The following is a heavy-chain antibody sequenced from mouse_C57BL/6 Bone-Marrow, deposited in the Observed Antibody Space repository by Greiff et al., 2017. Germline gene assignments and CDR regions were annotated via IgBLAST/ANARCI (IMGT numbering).Heavy chain of an antibody. CDR1: GFTFSDYY. CDR2: ISNGGGST. Sequence: EVKVEESGGGLVQPGGSLKLSCAASGFTFSDYYMYWVRQTPEKRLEWVAYISNGGGSTYYPDTVKGRFTISRDNAKNTLYLQMSRLKSEDTAMYYCARGDGSSYYWYFDVWGTGTTVTVSS. J-gene: IGHJ1*03. D-gene: IGHD1-1*01. CDR3: ARGDGSSYYWYFDV. V-gene: IGHV5-12*01.